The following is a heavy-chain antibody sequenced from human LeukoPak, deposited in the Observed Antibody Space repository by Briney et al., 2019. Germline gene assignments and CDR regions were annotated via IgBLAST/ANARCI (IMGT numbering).Heavy chain of an antibody. Sequence: GGSLRLSCAASGFTFSSYSMNWVRQAPGKGLEWVSYISIRGSTMYYADSVKGRFTISRDNAKKSLYLQMNSLRAEDMAVYYCARGSDGSSWLDYWGQGTLVTVS. J-gene: IGHJ4*02. CDR3: ARGSDGSSWLDY. CDR1: GFTFSSYS. V-gene: IGHV3-48*04. D-gene: IGHD6-13*01. CDR2: ISIRGSTM.